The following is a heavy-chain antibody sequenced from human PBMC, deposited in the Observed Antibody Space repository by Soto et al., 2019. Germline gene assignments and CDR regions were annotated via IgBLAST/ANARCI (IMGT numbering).Heavy chain of an antibody. Sequence: GGSLRLSCAASGFTFSSYAMSWVRQAPGKGLEWVSAISGSGGRTYYADSVKGRFTISRDNSKNTLYLQMNSLRAEDTAVYYCAKSPLRGYCSSASCYVWGQGTLVTV. CDR3: AKSPLRGYCSSASCYV. J-gene: IGHJ4*02. CDR1: GFTFSSYA. V-gene: IGHV3-23*01. D-gene: IGHD2-2*01. CDR2: ISGSGGRT.